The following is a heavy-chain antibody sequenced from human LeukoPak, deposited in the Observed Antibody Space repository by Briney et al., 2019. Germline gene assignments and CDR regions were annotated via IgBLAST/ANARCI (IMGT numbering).Heavy chain of an antibody. D-gene: IGHD3-10*01. CDR3: ARSLWFGSLNAGFDP. V-gene: IGHV5-51*01. Sequence: GESLKISCKGSGYSFTSYWIGWVRQMPGKGLEWMGIIYPGDSDTRYSPSFQGQVTISADKSISTAYLQWSSLKASDTAVYYCARSLWFGSLNAGFDPWGQGTLVTVSS. CDR2: IYPGDSDT. CDR1: GYSFTSYW. J-gene: IGHJ5*02.